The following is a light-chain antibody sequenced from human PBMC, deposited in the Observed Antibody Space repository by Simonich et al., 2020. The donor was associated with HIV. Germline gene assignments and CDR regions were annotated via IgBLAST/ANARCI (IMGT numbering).Light chain of an antibody. CDR2: AAS. CDR1: QSISSY. CDR3: QQSYSTPYT. V-gene: IGKV1-39*01. J-gene: IGKJ2*01. Sequence: DIQMTQSPSSLSASVGDRVTISGRASQSISSYLNWYQQKVGKAPKVLIYAASSLQSGVPSRFSGSGSGTDFTLTISSLQPEDFATYYCQQSYSTPYTFGQGTKLEIK.